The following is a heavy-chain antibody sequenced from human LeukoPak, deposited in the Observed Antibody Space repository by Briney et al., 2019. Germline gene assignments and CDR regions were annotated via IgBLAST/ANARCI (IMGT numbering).Heavy chain of an antibody. J-gene: IGHJ4*02. CDR1: GFTFSSYA. D-gene: IGHD3-10*01. CDR3: ARAYYYDSRNYYNPTSSFDY. CDR2: ISGSGSIT. Sequence: GGSLRLSCAASGFTFSSYAMSWVRQAPGKGLEWVSAISGSGSITYYADSVKGRFTISRDNAKNSLYLQMNSLRAEDTAVYYCARAYYYDSRNYYNPTSSFDYWGQGTLVTVAS. V-gene: IGHV3-23*01.